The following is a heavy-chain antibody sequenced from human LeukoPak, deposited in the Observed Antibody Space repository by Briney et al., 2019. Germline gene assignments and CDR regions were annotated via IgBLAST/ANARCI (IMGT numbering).Heavy chain of an antibody. CDR3: AREKLRYKNWFDP. CDR1: GLTFSSHW. J-gene: IGHJ5*02. CDR2: INSDGSST. Sequence: GGSLRLSCAASGLTFSSHWMHWVRQAPGKGLVWVSRINSDGSSTSYADSVKGRFTISRDNAKNTLYLQMNSLRAEDTAVYYCAREKLRYKNWFDPWGQGTLVTVSS. V-gene: IGHV3-74*01. D-gene: IGHD4-17*01.